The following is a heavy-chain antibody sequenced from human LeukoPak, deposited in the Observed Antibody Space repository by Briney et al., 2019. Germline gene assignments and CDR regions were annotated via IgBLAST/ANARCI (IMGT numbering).Heavy chain of an antibody. D-gene: IGHD6-6*01. Sequence: ASVKVSCKASGYTFTSYGISWVRQAPGQGLEWMGGIIPIFGTANYAQKFQGRVTITADESTSTAYMELSSLRSEDTAVYYCARDNAPSSIAARLLEFYYYYGMDVWGQGTTVTVSS. CDR2: IIPIFGTA. CDR3: ARDNAPSSIAARLLEFYYYYGMDV. J-gene: IGHJ6*02. CDR1: GYTFTSYG. V-gene: IGHV1-69*13.